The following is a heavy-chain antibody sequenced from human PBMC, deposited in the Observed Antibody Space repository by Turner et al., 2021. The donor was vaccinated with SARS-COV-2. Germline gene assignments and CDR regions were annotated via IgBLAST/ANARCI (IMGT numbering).Heavy chain of an antibody. CDR1: GCSISSSRYY. Sequence: QLQLQASGPGLVKPSETLSLTCTVSGCSISSSRYYWGWIRQPPGKGLEWIGRIYYSGSTNYNPSLKSRVTISVDTSKNQFSLKLSSVTAADTAVYYCARLDYDFWSGYPDRGYFDLWGPWHPGHCLL. D-gene: IGHD3-3*01. CDR3: ARLDYDFWSGYPDRGYFDL. J-gene: IGHJ2*01. CDR2: IYYSGST. V-gene: IGHV4-39*01.